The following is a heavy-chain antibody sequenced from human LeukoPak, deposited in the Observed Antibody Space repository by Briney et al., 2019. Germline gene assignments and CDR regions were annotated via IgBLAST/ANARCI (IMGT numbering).Heavy chain of an antibody. CDR3: ARDGFGTGSN. J-gene: IGHJ4*02. Sequence: PGRSLRLSCAASGFTFSSYAMHWVRQAPGKGLEWVAVISYDGSNKYYADSVKGRFIISRDNAKNSLYLQMNTLRADDTAVYYCARDGFGTGSNWGQGTLVTVSS. CDR1: GFTFSSYA. D-gene: IGHD3-16*01. CDR2: ISYDGSNK. V-gene: IGHV3-30*04.